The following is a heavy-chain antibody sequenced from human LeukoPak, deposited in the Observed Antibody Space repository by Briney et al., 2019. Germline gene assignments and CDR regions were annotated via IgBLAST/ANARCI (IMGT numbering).Heavy chain of an antibody. V-gene: IGHV3-53*01. D-gene: IGHD2-21*01. CDR1: GFTVSSNY. Sequence: GGSLRLSCAASGFTVSSNYMSWVRQAPGKGLEWVSVIYSGGSTYYADSVKGRFTISRDNSKNTLYLQMNSLRAKDTAVYYCARDSDSWAFDIWGQGTMVTVSS. J-gene: IGHJ3*02. CDR2: IYSGGST. CDR3: ARDSDSWAFDI.